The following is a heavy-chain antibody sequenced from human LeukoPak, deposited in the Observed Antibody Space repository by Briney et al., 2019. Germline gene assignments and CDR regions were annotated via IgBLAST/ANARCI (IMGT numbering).Heavy chain of an antibody. J-gene: IGHJ4*02. CDR2: ISSSSDHI. V-gene: IGHV3-23*01. Sequence: GGSLRLSCAASGFTFSSHAMSWVRQAPGKGLECVSAISSSSDHIYYADSVQGRFTISRDNSKNTLYLQMNSLRAEDTALYYCANFVDTSMGGNDYWGQGTLVTVSS. D-gene: IGHD5-18*01. CDR3: ANFVDTSMGGNDY. CDR1: GFTFSSHA.